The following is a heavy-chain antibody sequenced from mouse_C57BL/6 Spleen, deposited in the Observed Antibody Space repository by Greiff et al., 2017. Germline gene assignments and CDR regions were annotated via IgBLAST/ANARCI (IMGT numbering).Heavy chain of an antibody. J-gene: IGHJ3*01. CDR1: GFTFSDAW. D-gene: IGHD2-4*01. CDR2: IRNKANNHAT. Sequence: EVQLVESGGGLVQPGGSMKLSCAASGFTFSDAWMDWVRQSPEKGLEWVAEIRNKANNHATYYAESVKGRFTISRDDSKSSVYLQMNSLRAEDTGIYYCTRRGLRPWFAYWGQGTLVTVSA. CDR3: TRRGLRPWFAY. V-gene: IGHV6-6*01.